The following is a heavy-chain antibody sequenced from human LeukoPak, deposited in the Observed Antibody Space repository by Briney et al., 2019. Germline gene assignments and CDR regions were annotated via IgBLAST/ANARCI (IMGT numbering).Heavy chain of an antibody. CDR3: ARSLRVRGVPDYMDV. J-gene: IGHJ6*03. CDR2: ISGSGGST. CDR1: GFTFSSYA. D-gene: IGHD3-10*02. V-gene: IGHV3-23*01. Sequence: GGSLRLSCAASGFTFSSYAMSWVRQAPGKGLEWVSAISGSGGSTYYADSVKGRFTISRDNSKNMLYLQMNSLRAEDTAVYYCARSLRVRGVPDYMDVWGKGTTVIISS.